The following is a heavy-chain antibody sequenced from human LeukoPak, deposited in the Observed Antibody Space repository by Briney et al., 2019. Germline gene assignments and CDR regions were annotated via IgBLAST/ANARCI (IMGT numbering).Heavy chain of an antibody. J-gene: IGHJ6*03. D-gene: IGHD3-10*01. CDR3: ARAGYYGSGNGYYMDV. CDR2: IIPIFGTA. V-gene: IGHV1-69*06. CDR1: GGTFSSYA. Sequence: SVKVSCKASGGTFSSYAISWVRQAPGQGLEWMGGIIPIFGTANYAQKFQGRVTITADKSTSTAYMELSSPRSEDTAVYYCARAGYYGSGNGYYMDVWGKGTTVAVSS.